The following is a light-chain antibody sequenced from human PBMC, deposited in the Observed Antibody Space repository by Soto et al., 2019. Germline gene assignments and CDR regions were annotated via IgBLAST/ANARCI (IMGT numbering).Light chain of an antibody. V-gene: IGLV2-14*01. CDR3: SSDTSSITYV. CDR2: EVS. J-gene: IGLJ1*01. Sequence: QSALTQPASVSGSPGQSITISCTGTSSDVGGYNYVSWYQQHPGKAPKLMIYEVSNRPSGVSNRFSGSKSGNTASLTISGLQAEYEAYYYCSSDTSSITYVFGTGPNVTVL. CDR1: SSDVGGYNY.